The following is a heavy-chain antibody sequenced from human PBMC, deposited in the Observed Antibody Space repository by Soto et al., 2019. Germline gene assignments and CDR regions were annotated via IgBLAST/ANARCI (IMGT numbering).Heavy chain of an antibody. CDR3: TRMKVASYLFYYAMDV. CDR1: GFSLTTGQMG. V-gene: IGHV2-26*01. D-gene: IGHD2-21*01. CDR2: IFSDNER. Sequence: SGPTLVNPTETLTLTCTVSGFSLTTGQMGVSWIRQPPGKALEWLAHIFSDNERSYSTSLQVRLTISKDTSGSQVVLSMTNVDPVDASTCYGTRMKVASYLFYYAMDVSGQWTTAPVS. J-gene: IGHJ6*02.